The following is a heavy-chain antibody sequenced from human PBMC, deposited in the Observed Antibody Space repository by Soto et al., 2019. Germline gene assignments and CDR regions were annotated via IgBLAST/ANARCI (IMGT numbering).Heavy chain of an antibody. CDR2: INWNGGST. CDR1: GFTFDDYV. V-gene: IGHV3-20*04. CDR3: ARVSSRYSSGQNSFDP. Sequence: EVQLVESGGGVVRPGGSLRLSCAASGFTFDDYVMSWVRQAPGKGLEWVSGINWNGGSTGYADSVRGRFTISRDNAKNSLYLQMNSLRAEDTALYYCARVSSRYSSGQNSFDPWGQGTLVTVSS. D-gene: IGHD6-19*01. J-gene: IGHJ5*02.